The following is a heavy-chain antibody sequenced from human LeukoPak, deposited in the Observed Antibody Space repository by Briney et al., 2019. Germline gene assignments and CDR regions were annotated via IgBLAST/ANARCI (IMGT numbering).Heavy chain of an antibody. CDR2: IYYSGST. Sequence: TSETLSLTCTVSGVSISSYYWSWIRQPPGKGLEWIGYIYYSGSTNYNPSLKSRVTISVDTSKVQFSLKLSSVTAADTAVYDCAKSYYDYVWGSYRYNYYYYYMDVWGKGTTVTVSS. J-gene: IGHJ6*03. D-gene: IGHD3-16*02. CDR1: GVSISSYY. CDR3: AKSYYDYVWGSYRYNYYYYYMDV. V-gene: IGHV4-59*01.